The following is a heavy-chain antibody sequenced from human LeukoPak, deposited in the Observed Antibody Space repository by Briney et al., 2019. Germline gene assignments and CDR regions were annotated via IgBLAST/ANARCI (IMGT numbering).Heavy chain of an antibody. CDR1: GGSISSSRYY. V-gene: IGHV4-39*01. J-gene: IGHJ4*02. CDR2: IYYSEST. CDR3: AKQRRDGYNYFDY. D-gene: IGHD5-24*01. Sequence: SETLSLTCTVSGGSISSSRYYWGWIRHPPGKGLEWIGNIYYSESTYYNPSLKSRVTISVDTSKNQFSLKLSSVTAADTAVYYCAKQRRDGYNYFDYWGQGTLVTVST.